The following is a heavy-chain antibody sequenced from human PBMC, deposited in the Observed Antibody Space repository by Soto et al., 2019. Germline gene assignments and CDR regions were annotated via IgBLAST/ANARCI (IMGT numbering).Heavy chain of an antibody. D-gene: IGHD3-22*01. V-gene: IGHV4-38-2*01. Sequence: PSETLSLTCAVSGYSISSGYYWGWIRQPPGKGLEWIGSIYHSGSTYYNPSLKSRVTISVDTSKNQFSLKLSCVTAADTAVYYCASDLQPSGDSSGYYPWPYFDYWGQGTLVTVSS. CDR1: GYSISSGYY. CDR3: ASDLQPSGDSSGYYPWPYFDY. CDR2: IYHSGST. J-gene: IGHJ4*02.